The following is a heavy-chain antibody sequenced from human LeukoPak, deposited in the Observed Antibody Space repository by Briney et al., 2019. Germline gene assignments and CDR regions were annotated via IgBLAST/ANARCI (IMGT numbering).Heavy chain of an antibody. CDR2: MSYDGSSK. Sequence: GGSLRLSCAASGFTFSNYAMHWVRQAPGKGLEWVALMSYDGSSKYYADSVKGRFTISRDNAKNSLFLQMNSLRVEDTAVYYCAVPPLSGSGSSRPLAGVDVWGQGTTVTVSS. J-gene: IGHJ6*02. V-gene: IGHV3-30-3*01. CDR3: AVPPLSGSGSSRPLAGVDV. CDR1: GFTFSNYA. D-gene: IGHD3-10*01.